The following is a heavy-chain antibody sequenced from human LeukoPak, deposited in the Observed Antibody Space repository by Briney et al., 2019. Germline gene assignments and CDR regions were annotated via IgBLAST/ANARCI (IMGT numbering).Heavy chain of an antibody. J-gene: IGHJ4*02. V-gene: IGHV1-8*01. CDR3: VRTAGIFWSGAYYFDS. CDR1: GDTFTSYD. D-gene: IGHD3-3*01. Sequence: ASVKVSCKASGDTFTSYDVNWVRQAPGQGLEWMGWMNPNSGNTDYAQKFQGRVTMTRNTSINTAYIEVSSLRSEDTAVYYCVRTAGIFWSGAYYFDSWGQGTLVTVSS. CDR2: MNPNSGNT.